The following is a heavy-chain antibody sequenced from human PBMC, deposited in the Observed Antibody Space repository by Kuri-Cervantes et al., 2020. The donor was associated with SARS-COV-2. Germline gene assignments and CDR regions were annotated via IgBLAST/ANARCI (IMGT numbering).Heavy chain of an antibody. V-gene: IGHV3-48*03. CDR3: ARDRNDGWFDP. D-gene: IGHD1-1*01. Sequence: GESLKIFCAAAGFTFSSYEMNWVRQAPGKGLEWVSYINSSGSTIYYADSVKGRFTISRDNAKNSLYLQMNSLRAEDTAVYYCARDRNDGWFDPWGQGTLVTVSS. CDR2: INSSGSTI. J-gene: IGHJ5*02. CDR1: GFTFSSYE.